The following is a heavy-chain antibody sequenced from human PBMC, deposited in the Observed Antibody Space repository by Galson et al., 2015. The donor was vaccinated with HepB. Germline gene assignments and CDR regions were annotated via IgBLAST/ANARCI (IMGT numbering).Heavy chain of an antibody. J-gene: IGHJ6*02. CDR2: IKQDGSEK. CDR3: AREHSSSSSPYYYGMDV. Sequence: SLRLSCAASGFTFSSYWMSWVRQAPGKGLEWVSNIKQDGSEKYYVDSVKGRFTISRDNAKNSLYLQMNSLRAEDTAVYYCAREHSSSSSPYYYGMDVWGQGTTVTVSS. V-gene: IGHV3-7*03. D-gene: IGHD6-6*01. CDR1: GFTFSSYW.